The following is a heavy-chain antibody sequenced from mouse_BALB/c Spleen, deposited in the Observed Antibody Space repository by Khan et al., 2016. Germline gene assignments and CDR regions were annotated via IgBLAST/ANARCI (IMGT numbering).Heavy chain of an antibody. Sequence: EVELVESGGGLVQPGGSLRLSCATSGFTFTDYYMNWVRQPPGKALEWLGFIRNKANGFTTECSASVRGRFTISRDTFQSILYLQMNTLRAEDSGTYYCARDKGGLLFDYWGQGTTLTVSS. CDR2: IRNKANGFTT. CDR3: ARDKGGLLFDY. D-gene: IGHD3-1*01. CDR1: GFTFTDYY. V-gene: IGHV7-3*02. J-gene: IGHJ2*01.